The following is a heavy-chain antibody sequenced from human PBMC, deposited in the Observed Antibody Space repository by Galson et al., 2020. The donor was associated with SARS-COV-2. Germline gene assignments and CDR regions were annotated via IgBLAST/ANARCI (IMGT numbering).Heavy chain of an antibody. D-gene: IGHD2-2*01. V-gene: IGHV4-34*01. J-gene: IGHJ5*02. CDR3: VVPAGQGKNWFDP. CDR2: INHSGST. CDR1: GGSFSGYY. Sequence: ETSETLSLTFAVYGGSFSGYYWSWIRQPPGKGLEWIGEINHSGSTNYNPSLKSRVTISVDTSKNQFSLKLSSVTAADTAVYYCVVPAGQGKNWFDPWGQGTLVTVSS.